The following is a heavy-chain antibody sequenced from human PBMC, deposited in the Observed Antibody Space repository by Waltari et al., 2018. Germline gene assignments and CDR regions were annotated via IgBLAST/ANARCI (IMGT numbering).Heavy chain of an antibody. D-gene: IGHD3-10*01. Sequence: QVQLQESDPGLVKPSETLSLTCAVSGYSISSGYYWGWIRQPPGKGLGWIGSIYYSGSTYYNPSLKSRVTISVDTSKNQFSLKLSSVTAADTAVYYCARDTYGSGSYYPIYYYYGMDVWGQGTTVTVSS. V-gene: IGHV4-38-2*02. J-gene: IGHJ6*02. CDR1: GYSISSGYY. CDR2: IYYSGST. CDR3: ARDTYGSGSYYPIYYYYGMDV.